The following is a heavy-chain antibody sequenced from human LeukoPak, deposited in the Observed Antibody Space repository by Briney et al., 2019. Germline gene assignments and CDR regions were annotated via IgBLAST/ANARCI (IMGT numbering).Heavy chain of an antibody. J-gene: IGHJ4*02. CDR2: IHPSEGF. CDR1: GGSCDDYY. D-gene: IGHD5-24*01. V-gene: IGHV4-34*01. CDR3: VRGRDRSKAGDH. Sequence: SETLSLTCDVYGGSCDDYYCSWIRQPPGKGLEWIGEIHPSEGFYYNSSLMSRVTISIDTSKSHFSLRLASVTAADTAFYYCVRGRDRSKAGDHWGQGGLVTVSS.